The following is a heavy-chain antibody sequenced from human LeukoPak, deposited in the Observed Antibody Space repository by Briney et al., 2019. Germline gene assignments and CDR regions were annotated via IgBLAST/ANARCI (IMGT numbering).Heavy chain of an antibody. Sequence: SETLSLTCAVYVEPFSNYFWSWIGQSPGKGLEWIGEINHSGSTNYNSSLTSRVTISVDTSKNQFSLNLRSMTAADTAIYYCARGLGQYDYWGQGTLVTVSS. CDR1: VEPFSNYF. D-gene: IGHD5-24*01. J-gene: IGHJ4*02. V-gene: IGHV4-34*01. CDR3: ARGLGQYDY. CDR2: INHSGST.